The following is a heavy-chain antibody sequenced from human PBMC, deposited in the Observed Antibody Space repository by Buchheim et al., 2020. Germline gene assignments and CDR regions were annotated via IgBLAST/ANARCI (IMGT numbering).Heavy chain of an antibody. V-gene: IGHV4-39*01. CDR3: ARHSPGPDTYYYYYYMDV. CDR1: GGSISSSSYY. CDR2: IYYSGST. J-gene: IGHJ6*03. D-gene: IGHD5-18*01. Sequence: QLQLQESGPGLVKPSETLSLTCTVSGGSISSSSYYWGWIRQPPGKGLEWIGSIYYSGSTYYNPSLKSRVTISVDTSKNQFSLKLSSVTAADTAVYYCARHSPGPDTYYYYYYMDVWGKGTT.